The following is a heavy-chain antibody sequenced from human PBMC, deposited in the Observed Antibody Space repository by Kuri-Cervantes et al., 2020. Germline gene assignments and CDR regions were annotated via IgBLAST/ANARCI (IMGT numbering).Heavy chain of an antibody. CDR3: ARPAGGSSQIEYDAFDI. CDR2: IWPDGSNK. D-gene: IGHD1-26*01. CDR1: GFIFSNYG. Sequence: GESLKISCAASGFIFSNYGIHWVRQAPGKGLEWVAVIWPDGSNKYYSDSVKGRFTISRDNSKYTLYLRMNSLRAEDTAVYYCARPAGGSSQIEYDAFDIWGQGTMVTVSS. J-gene: IGHJ3*02. V-gene: IGHV3-33*01.